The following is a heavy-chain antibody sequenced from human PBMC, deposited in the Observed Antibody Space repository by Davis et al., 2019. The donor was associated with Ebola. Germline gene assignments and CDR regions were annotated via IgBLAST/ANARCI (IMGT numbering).Heavy chain of an antibody. V-gene: IGHV3-30*03. CDR3: ARDGTTVTTLDAFDI. D-gene: IGHD4-17*01. J-gene: IGHJ3*02. CDR1: GFTFSSYG. Sequence: PGGSLRLSCAASGFTFSSYGMHWVRQAPGKGLEWVAVISYDGSNKYYADSVKGRFTISRDNSKNTLYLQMNSLRAEDTAVYYCARDGTTVTTLDAFDIWGQGTMVTVSS. CDR2: ISYDGSNK.